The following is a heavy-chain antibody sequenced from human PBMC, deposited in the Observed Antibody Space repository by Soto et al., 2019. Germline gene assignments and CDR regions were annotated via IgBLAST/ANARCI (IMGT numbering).Heavy chain of an antibody. CDR2: IYYTGST. CDR3: VRGLHSGDAFDY. Sequence: QVQLQESGPGLVKPSQTLSLICTVSGGSISSGDYYWSWIRQPPGQGLEWIAYIYYTGSTYYNPSLESRVTISVDTSKNQFSLKLSSVTAADTAVYYGVRGLHSGDAFDYWGQGTLVTVSS. D-gene: IGHD3-16*01. CDR1: GGSISSGDYY. J-gene: IGHJ4*02. V-gene: IGHV4-30-4*01.